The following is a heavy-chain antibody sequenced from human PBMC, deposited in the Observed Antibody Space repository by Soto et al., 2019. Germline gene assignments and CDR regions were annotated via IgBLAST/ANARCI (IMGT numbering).Heavy chain of an antibody. Sequence: GASVKVSCKASGFTFTSSAMQWVRQARGQRLEWIGWSVVGSGNTNYAQKFQERVTITRDMSTSTAYMELSSLRSEDTAVYYWAALWFGELSLDYWGQGTLVTVSS. CDR2: SVVGSGNT. CDR3: AALWFGELSLDY. J-gene: IGHJ4*02. D-gene: IGHD3-10*01. V-gene: IGHV1-58*02. CDR1: GFTFTSSA.